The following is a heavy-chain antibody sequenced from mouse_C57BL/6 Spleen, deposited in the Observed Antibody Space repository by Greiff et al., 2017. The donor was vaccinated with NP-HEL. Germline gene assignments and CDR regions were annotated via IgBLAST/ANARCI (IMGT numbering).Heavy chain of an antibody. J-gene: IGHJ2*01. CDR1: GYTFTSYW. CDR2: IDPNSGGT. Sequence: QVQLQQPGAELVKPGASVKLSCKASGYTFTSYWMHWVKQRPGRGLEWIGRIDPNSGGTKYNEKFKSKATLTVDKPSSTAYKQLSSLTSEDSAVYSWAREGYYGSSYDFDYWGKGTTLTSSS. V-gene: IGHV1-72*01. CDR3: AREGYYGSSYDFDY. D-gene: IGHD1-1*01.